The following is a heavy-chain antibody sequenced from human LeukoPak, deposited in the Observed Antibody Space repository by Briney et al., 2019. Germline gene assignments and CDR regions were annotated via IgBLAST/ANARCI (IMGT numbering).Heavy chain of an antibody. D-gene: IGHD2-2*01. CDR2: ISSSSSYI. Sequence: PGGSLRLSCAASGFTFSSYSMNWVRQAPGKGLEWVSSISSSSSYIYYADSVKGRFTISRDNAKNSLYLQMNSLRSEDTAVYYCAREEVPYIVVEANYWGQGTLVTVSS. V-gene: IGHV3-21*04. CDR1: GFTFSSYS. J-gene: IGHJ4*02. CDR3: AREEVPYIVVEANY.